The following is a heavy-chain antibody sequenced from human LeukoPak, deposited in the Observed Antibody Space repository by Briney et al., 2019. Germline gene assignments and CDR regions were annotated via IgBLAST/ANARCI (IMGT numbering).Heavy chain of an antibody. CDR2: MNPNSGNT. D-gene: IGHD6-6*01. CDR1: AYTFTSYD. V-gene: IGHV1-8*01. J-gene: IGHJ4*02. Sequence: ASVKVSCKASAYTFTSYDINWVRQATGQGLEWMGWMNPNSGNTGYAQKFQGRVTMTRNTSISTAYMELSSLRSEDTAVYHCARGGPGACSSSSDFDYWGQGTLVTVSS. CDR3: ARGGPGACSSSSDFDY.